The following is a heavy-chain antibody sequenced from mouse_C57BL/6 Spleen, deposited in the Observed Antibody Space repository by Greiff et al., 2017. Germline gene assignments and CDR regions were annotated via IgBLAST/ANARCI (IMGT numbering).Heavy chain of an antibody. CDR3: ARRNYSNYDAMDY. CDR1: GYTFTSYW. CDR2: IDPSDSYT. J-gene: IGHJ4*01. Sequence: QVQLQQPGAELVMPGASVKLSCKASGYTFTSYWMHWVKQRHVQGLEWIGEIDPSDSYTSYNQKFKGKSTLTVDKSTSKAYMRLSSLTSEDSAVYYCARRNYSNYDAMDYWGQGTSVTVSS. V-gene: IGHV1-69*01. D-gene: IGHD2-5*01.